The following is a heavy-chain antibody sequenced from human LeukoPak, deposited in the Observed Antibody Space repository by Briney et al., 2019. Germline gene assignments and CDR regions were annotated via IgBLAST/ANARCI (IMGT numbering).Heavy chain of an antibody. Sequence: SETLSLTCTVSGASISSSAYYWGWIRQPPGKGLEWIGSIGGSNYYRGSTYYNPSPKSRVTIHVDTSKDQFSLKLSSVTAADTAVYYCARLETSVTEHNWFDPWGQGTLVTVSS. D-gene: IGHD2-21*02. J-gene: IGHJ5*02. CDR2: IGGSNYYRGST. V-gene: IGHV4-39*01. CDR3: ARLETSVTEHNWFDP. CDR1: GASISSSAYY.